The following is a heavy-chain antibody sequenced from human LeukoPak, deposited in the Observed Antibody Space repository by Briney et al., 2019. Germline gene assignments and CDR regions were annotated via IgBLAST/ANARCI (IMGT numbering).Heavy chain of an antibody. V-gene: IGHV3-21*01. Sequence: GGSLRLSCAASGFTFSSYSMNWVRQAPGKGLEWVSSISSSSSYIYYAGSVKGRFTISRDNAKNSLYLQMNSLRAEDTAVYYCARDIFSGIAAAGTGDYWGQGTLVTVSS. J-gene: IGHJ4*02. CDR1: GFTFSSYS. CDR2: ISSSSSYI. D-gene: IGHD6-13*01. CDR3: ARDIFSGIAAAGTGDY.